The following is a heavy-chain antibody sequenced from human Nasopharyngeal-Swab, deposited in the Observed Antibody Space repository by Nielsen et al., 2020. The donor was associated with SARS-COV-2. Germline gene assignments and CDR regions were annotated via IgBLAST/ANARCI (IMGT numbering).Heavy chain of an antibody. D-gene: IGHD6-13*01. CDR2: ISSSGSYI. Sequence: GESLKISCAASGFTFSSYSMNWVRQAPGKGLEWVSSISSSGSYIYYADSVKGRFTISRDNAKNSLYLQMNSLRAEDTAVYYCARGSSSSWYILDYWGQGTLVTVSS. V-gene: IGHV3-21*01. CDR1: GFTFSSYS. J-gene: IGHJ4*02. CDR3: ARGSSSSWYILDY.